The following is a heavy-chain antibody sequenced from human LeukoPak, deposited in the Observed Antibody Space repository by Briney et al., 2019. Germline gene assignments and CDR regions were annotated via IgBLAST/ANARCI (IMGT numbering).Heavy chain of an antibody. CDR2: ISESDGST. Sequence: GGSLRLSCAASGFTLGAMSWVRQAPGKGLEWVSGISESDGSTHYADSVKGRFTISRDNSKNTLYLQMNSLRAEDTAVYYCAKRVGYFDYWGQGTLVTVSS. J-gene: IGHJ4*02. V-gene: IGHV3-23*01. CDR1: GFTLGA. D-gene: IGHD1-26*01. CDR3: AKRVGYFDY.